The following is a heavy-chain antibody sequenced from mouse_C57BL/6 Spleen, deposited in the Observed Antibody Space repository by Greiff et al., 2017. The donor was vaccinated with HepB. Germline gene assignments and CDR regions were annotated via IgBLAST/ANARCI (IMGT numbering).Heavy chain of an antibody. J-gene: IGHJ1*03. D-gene: IGHD3-3*01. Sequence: EVHLVESEGGLVQPGSSMKLSCTASGFTFSDYYMAWVRQVPEKGLEWVANINYDGSSTYYLDSLKSRFIISRDNAKNILYLQMSSLKSEDTATYYCARDGGTRGYWYFDVWGTGTTVTVSS. CDR1: GFTFSDYY. V-gene: IGHV5-16*01. CDR2: INYDGSST. CDR3: ARDGGTRGYWYFDV.